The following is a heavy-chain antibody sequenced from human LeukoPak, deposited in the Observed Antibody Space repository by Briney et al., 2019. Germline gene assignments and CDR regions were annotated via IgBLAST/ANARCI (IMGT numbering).Heavy chain of an antibody. Sequence: GGSLRLSCAASGFTLSNSGIHWVRQAPGKGLEWMAFIQTDGNPKYYADSVRGRFTISRDNSKKTCYLQVDSVRVEDTAVYYCARETSTEIIGGMDVRGQGTTVTVTS. V-gene: IGHV3-30*02. CDR2: IQTDGNPK. J-gene: IGHJ6*02. CDR1: GFTLSNSG. D-gene: IGHD2-8*02. CDR3: ARETSTEIIGGMDV.